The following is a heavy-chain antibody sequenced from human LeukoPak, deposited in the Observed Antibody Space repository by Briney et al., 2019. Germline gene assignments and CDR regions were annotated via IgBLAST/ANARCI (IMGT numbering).Heavy chain of an antibody. Sequence: GGSPRLSCAASGFTFSSYSMSWVRQAPGKGLEWVSAISGSGGSTYYADSVKGRFTISRDNSKNTLYLRMNSLRAEDTAVYYCAKIAVAGTGYWGQGTLVTVSS. CDR1: GFTFSSYS. D-gene: IGHD6-19*01. V-gene: IGHV3-23*01. CDR3: AKIAVAGTGY. J-gene: IGHJ4*02. CDR2: ISGSGGST.